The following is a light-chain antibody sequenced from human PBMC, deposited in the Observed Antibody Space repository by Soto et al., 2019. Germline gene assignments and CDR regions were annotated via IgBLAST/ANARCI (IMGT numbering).Light chain of an antibody. CDR3: HQYGSSPYT. CDR2: GAS. V-gene: IGKV3-20*01. Sequence: EIVLTQSPGTLSLSPGERATLSCRASQSVSRNYLAWYQQKPGQAPRVLIYGASSKATGIPDSFSGSGSGTDFTLTISRLEPEDFAVYYCHQYGSSPYTFGQGTKLEIK. CDR1: QSVSRNY. J-gene: IGKJ2*01.